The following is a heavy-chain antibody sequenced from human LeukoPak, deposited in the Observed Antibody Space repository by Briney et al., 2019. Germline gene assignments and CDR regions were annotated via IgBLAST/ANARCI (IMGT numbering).Heavy chain of an antibody. J-gene: IGHJ6*02. Sequence: SETLSLTCTVSGGSISSYYWSWIRQPPGKGLEWIGYIYYSGSTYDNPSLKSRVTISVDTSKNQFSLKLNSVTAADTAVYYCARGRLSSYYYYYGMDVWGQGTTVTVSS. CDR2: IYYSGST. D-gene: IGHD6-13*01. V-gene: IGHV4-59*08. CDR1: GGSISSYY. CDR3: ARGRLSSYYYYYGMDV.